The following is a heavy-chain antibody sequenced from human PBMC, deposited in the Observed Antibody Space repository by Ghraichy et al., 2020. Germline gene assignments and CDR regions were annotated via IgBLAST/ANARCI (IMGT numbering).Heavy chain of an antibody. CDR3: ARHPLYYDVLGGAFDI. D-gene: IGHD3-9*01. CDR2: ISYSGET. J-gene: IGHJ3*02. CDR1: GGSISSGKYY. V-gene: IGHV4-39*01. Sequence: SETLSLTCTVSGGSISSGKYYWGWFRQPSGKGLEWIGSISYSGETFYSPSLKSRLTISAVTSKTQFSLVLPSVTAADTAVYYCARHPLYYDVLGGAFDIWGQGTLVTVSS.